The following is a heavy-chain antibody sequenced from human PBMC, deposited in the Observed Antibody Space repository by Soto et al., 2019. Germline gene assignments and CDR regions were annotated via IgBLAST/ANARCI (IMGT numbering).Heavy chain of an antibody. CDR1: GGTFSSYA. V-gene: IGHV1-69*13. CDR2: IIPIFGTA. Sequence: SVKVSCKASGGTFSSYAISWVRQAPGQGLEWMGGIIPIFGTANYAQKFQGRVTITADESTSTAYMELSSLRSEDTAVYYCARDSTSILKVKAYYYYGMDVWGQGTTVTVSS. CDR3: ARDSTSILKVKAYYYYGMDV. J-gene: IGHJ6*02. D-gene: IGHD2-2*01.